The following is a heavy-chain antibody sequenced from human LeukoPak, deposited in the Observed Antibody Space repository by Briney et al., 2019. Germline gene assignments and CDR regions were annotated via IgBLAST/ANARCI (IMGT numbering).Heavy chain of an antibody. CDR1: GFTFSSYG. D-gene: IGHD2-8*01. Sequence: GGSLRLSCAASGFTFSSYGMHWVRQAPGRGLEWVAVIWDGGSNKYYADSVKGRFTISRDNSKNTLYLQMNSLRAEDTAVYYCARGEYCTDGVCYGTFDYWGQGTLVTVSS. V-gene: IGHV3-33*01. J-gene: IGHJ4*02. CDR3: ARGEYCTDGVCYGTFDY. CDR2: IWDGGSNK.